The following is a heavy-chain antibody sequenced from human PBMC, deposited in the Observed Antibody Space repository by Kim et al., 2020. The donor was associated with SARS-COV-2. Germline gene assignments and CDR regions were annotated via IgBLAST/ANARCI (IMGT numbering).Heavy chain of an antibody. CDR2: ISGGADYT. V-gene: IGHV3-23*01. D-gene: IGHD2-21*02. Sequence: GGSLRLSCAASGFTFSNYAMNWVRQAPGKGLEWVSTISGGADYTYYADSVKGRFTISRDNSKNTLYLQLNSLRAEDTAVYYCAKSPSDWAGAFDIWGQGT. CDR3: AKSPSDWAGAFDI. J-gene: IGHJ3*02. CDR1: GFTFSNYA.